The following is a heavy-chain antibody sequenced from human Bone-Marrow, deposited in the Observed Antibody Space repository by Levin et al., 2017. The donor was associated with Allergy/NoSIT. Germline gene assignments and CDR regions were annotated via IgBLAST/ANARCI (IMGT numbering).Heavy chain of an antibody. Sequence: PSETLSLTCTVSGGSISSYYWSWIRQPPGKGLEWIGYIYYSGSTNYNPSLKSRVTISVDTSKNQFSLKLSSVTAADTAGYYCARHHFEGFGDDMDVWGKGTTVTVSS. J-gene: IGHJ6*03. D-gene: IGHD3-10*01. CDR1: GGSISSYY. CDR3: ARHHFEGFGDDMDV. V-gene: IGHV4-59*08. CDR2: IYYSGST.